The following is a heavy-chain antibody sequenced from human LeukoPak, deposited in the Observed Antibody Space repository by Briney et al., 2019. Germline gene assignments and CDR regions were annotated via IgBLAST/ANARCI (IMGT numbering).Heavy chain of an antibody. V-gene: IGHV3-21*01. D-gene: IGHD5-18*01. CDR3: ARALRRSVDTAMAKPYYGMDV. CDR2: ISSSSSYI. J-gene: IGHJ6*02. CDR1: GFTFSTYS. Sequence: GGSLRLSCAASGFTFSTYSMNWVRQAPGKGLEWVSSISSSSSYIYYADSVKGRFTISRDNAKNSLYLQMNSLRAEDTAVYYCARALRRSVDTAMAKPYYGMDVWGQGTTVTVSS.